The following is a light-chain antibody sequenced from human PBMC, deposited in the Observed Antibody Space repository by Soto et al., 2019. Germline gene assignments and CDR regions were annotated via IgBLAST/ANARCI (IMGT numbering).Light chain of an antibody. Sequence: EIVLTQSPGTLSLSPGERATLSCRARPSVSSTYLAWYQQKTGQVPSLLIYGASNRATGIPDRFSGSGSGTDFTLPSSRLERDDCAVYYCQQCGGSRWTFGQETRV. J-gene: IGKJ1*01. CDR2: GAS. CDR3: QQCGGSRWT. V-gene: IGKV3-20*01. CDR1: PSVSSTY.